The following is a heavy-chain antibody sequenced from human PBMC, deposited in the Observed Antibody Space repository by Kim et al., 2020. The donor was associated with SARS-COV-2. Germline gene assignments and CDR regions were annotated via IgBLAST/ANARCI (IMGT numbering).Heavy chain of an antibody. CDR2: INIDKGNT. D-gene: IGHD1-1*01. CDR1: GYTFTSYT. CDR3: ARDGTTRNGGYYLDY. Sequence: ASVKVSCKASGYTFTSYTMNWVRQAPGQGLEWMGWINIDKGNTKYVQKFQGRVTITRDTSASTAFMELSSLTSEDTAIYYCARDGTTRNGGYYLDYWGQGALVTVSS. J-gene: IGHJ4*01. V-gene: IGHV1-3*04.